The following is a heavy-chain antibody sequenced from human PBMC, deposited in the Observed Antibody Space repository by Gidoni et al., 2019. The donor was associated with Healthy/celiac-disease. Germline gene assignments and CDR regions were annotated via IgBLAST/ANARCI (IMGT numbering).Heavy chain of an antibody. CDR1: GYTFTSYD. CDR2: MNPNSGNT. D-gene: IGHD6-13*01. J-gene: IGHJ6*03. Sequence: QVQLVQSGAEVKKPGASVKVSCKASGYTFTSYDTNWVRQATGHGLEWMGWMNPNSGNTGYAQKFKGRVTMTRNTSISTAYMELSSLRSEDTAVYYCARSGSSSGYSPAYYYYYMDVWGKGTTVTVSS. V-gene: IGHV1-8*01. CDR3: ARSGSSSGYSPAYYYYYMDV.